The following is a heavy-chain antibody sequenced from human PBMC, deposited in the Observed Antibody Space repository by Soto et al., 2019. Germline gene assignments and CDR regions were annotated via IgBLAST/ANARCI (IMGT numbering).Heavy chain of an antibody. V-gene: IGHV3-33*01. CDR1: GFTFSSYG. CDR2: IWYDGSNK. J-gene: IGHJ4*02. CDR3: ARGYDSGDY. D-gene: IGHD3-22*01. Sequence: QVQLVESGGGVVQPGRSLRLSCAASGFTFSSYGMHWVRQAPGKGLEWVAAIWYDGSNKYYADSVKGRFTISRDNSKNTLYLQMNSLRAEDTAVYYCARGYDSGDYWGQGTLVTVSS.